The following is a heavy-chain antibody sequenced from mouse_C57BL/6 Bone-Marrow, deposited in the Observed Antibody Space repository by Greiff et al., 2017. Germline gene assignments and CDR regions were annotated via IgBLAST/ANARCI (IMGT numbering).Heavy chain of an antibody. J-gene: IGHJ2*01. CDR3: ARGGYSNHFDY. D-gene: IGHD2-5*01. CDR1: GYTFTDYY. Sequence: EVQLQQSGPELVKPGASVKISCKASGYTFTDYYMNWVKQSHGKSLEWIGDINPNNGGTSYNQKFKGKATLTVDKSSSTAYMELRSLTSEDSAVYYCARGGYSNHFDYWGQGTTLTVSS. CDR2: INPNNGGT. V-gene: IGHV1-26*01.